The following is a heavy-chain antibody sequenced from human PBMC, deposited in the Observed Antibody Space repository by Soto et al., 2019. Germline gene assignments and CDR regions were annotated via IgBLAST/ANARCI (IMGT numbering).Heavy chain of an antibody. D-gene: IGHD6-19*01. CDR1: GFTYDDHG. CDR3: AKDMSSGWPKYFDY. Sequence: GGSLRLSCAASGFTYDDHGMHWVRQAPGKGLEWVSGISWNGGIIGYVDSVKGRFTISRDNAKKSLYLQMNSLRVEDTALYYCAKDMSSGWPKYFDYWGQGTLVTVSS. V-gene: IGHV3-9*01. CDR2: ISWNGGII. J-gene: IGHJ4*02.